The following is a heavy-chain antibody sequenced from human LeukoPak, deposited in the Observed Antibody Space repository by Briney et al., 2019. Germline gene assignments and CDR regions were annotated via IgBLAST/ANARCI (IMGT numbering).Heavy chain of an antibody. CDR1: GYTFTSYG. J-gene: IGHJ6*04. V-gene: IGHV1-18*04. D-gene: IGHD1/OR15-1a*01. Sequence: ASVKVSCEASGYTFTSYGISWVRQAPGQGLEWMGWISAYNGNTNYAQKLQGRVTMTTDTSTSTAYMELRSLRSDDTAVYYCAIAATRDNYYYYGMDVWGKGTTVTVSS. CDR3: AIAATRDNYYYYGMDV. CDR2: ISAYNGNT.